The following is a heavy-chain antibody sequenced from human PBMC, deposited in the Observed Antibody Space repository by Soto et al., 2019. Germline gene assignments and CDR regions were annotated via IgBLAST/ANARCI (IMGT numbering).Heavy chain of an antibody. CDR2: IYSSGST. Sequence: PSETLSLTCTVSCGSISSYYWSWIRQPAGKGLEWIGRIYSSGSTNYNPSLKSRVTMSVDTSKNQFSLKLTSVTAADTAVYYCARDRAVIGNDSWFDPWGQGTLVTVSS. CDR1: CGSISSYY. J-gene: IGHJ5*02. V-gene: IGHV4-4*07. CDR3: ARDRAVIGNDSWFDP. D-gene: IGHD1-20*01.